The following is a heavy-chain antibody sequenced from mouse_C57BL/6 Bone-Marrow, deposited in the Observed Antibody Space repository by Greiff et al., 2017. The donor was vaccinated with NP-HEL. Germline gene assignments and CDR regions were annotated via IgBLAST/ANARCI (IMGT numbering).Heavy chain of an antibody. Sequence: VQLQQSGAELVKPGASVTLSCKASGYTFTEYTIHWVKQRSGQGLEWIGWFYPGSGGIEYNEKFKDKATLTADKSSSTVYMELSRLTSEDSAVYFAARHEDGDYGPLHWYFDVWGTGTTVTVSS. CDR3: ARHEDGDYGPLHWYFDV. D-gene: IGHD2-13*01. V-gene: IGHV1-62-2*01. CDR2: FYPGSGGI. J-gene: IGHJ1*03. CDR1: GYTFTEYT.